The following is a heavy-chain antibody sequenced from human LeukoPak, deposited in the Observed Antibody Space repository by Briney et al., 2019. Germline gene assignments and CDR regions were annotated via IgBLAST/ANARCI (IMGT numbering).Heavy chain of an antibody. V-gene: IGHV4-34*01. Sequence: SETLSLTCAVYGGSLSGYYWSWIRQPPGKGLEWIGEINHSGSTNYNPSLKSRVTISVDTSKNQFSLKLSSVTAADTAVYYCASKFGYWGQGTLVTVSS. CDR1: GGSLSGYY. CDR3: ASKFGY. J-gene: IGHJ4*02. CDR2: INHSGST.